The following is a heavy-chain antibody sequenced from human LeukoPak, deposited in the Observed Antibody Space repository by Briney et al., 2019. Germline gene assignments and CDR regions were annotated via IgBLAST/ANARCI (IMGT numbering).Heavy chain of an antibody. Sequence: GRSLRLSCAASGFTFSTYGMHWVRQAPGKGLEWVAVIWYDGSNKYYADSVKGRFTISRDNPNNTLFLQMNSLRAEDTAVYFCAASSGYSSLGYWGQGIQVTVSS. J-gene: IGHJ4*02. CDR3: AASSGYSSLGY. V-gene: IGHV3-33*01. CDR1: GFTFSTYG. CDR2: IWYDGSNK. D-gene: IGHD3-22*01.